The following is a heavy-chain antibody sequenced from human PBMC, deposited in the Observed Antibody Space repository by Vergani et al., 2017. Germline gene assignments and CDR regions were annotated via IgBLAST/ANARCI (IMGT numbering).Heavy chain of an antibody. J-gene: IGHJ5*02. Sequence: QVQLVQSGAEVKKPGSSVKVSCKASGGTFSSYAISWVRQAHGQGLEWMGGIIPIFGTANYAPKFQGRVTITAEASTSTAYMELSSLRSEDTAVDYCARVLRAYYDSSGTNWFDPWGQGTLVTVSS. V-gene: IGHV1-69*01. CDR3: ARVLRAYYDSSGTNWFDP. CDR2: IIPIFGTA. CDR1: GGTFSSYA. D-gene: IGHD3-22*01.